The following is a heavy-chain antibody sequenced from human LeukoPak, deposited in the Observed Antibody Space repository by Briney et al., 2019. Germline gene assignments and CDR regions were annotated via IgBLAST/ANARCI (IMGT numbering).Heavy chain of an antibody. V-gene: IGHV3-23*01. J-gene: IGHJ4*02. CDR3: VKGVTLIQLGLHYFDY. D-gene: IGHD5-18*01. Sequence: PGPSLRLSWAASALTFVTTAMSWVRPPARKWLEWVSTISGYGPSTYHTDSVKGPFTFSRANSKNTLYLQMNRLTAEDTTVYYCVKGVTLIQLGLHYFDYWGQGSLVTVSS. CDR2: ISGYGPST. CDR1: ALTFVTTA.